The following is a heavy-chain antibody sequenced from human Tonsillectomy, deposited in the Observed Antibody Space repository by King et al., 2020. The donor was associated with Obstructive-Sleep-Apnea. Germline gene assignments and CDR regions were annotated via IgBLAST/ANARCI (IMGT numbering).Heavy chain of an antibody. CDR1: DGSFSDFY. CDR3: ARGSGAAAVNWFDP. CDR2: INHSGST. J-gene: IGHJ5*02. Sequence: VQLQQWGAGLLKPSETLSLTCAVFDGSFSDFYWSWIRQPPGKGLEWIGKINHSGSTNYNPSLKSRFTILVDTSKKQFSLKLSFVTAADTAVYYCARGSGAAAVNWFDPWGQGTLVTVSS. D-gene: IGHD6-13*01. V-gene: IGHV4-34*01.